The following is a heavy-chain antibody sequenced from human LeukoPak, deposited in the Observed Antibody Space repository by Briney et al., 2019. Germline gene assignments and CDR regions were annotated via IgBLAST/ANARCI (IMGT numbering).Heavy chain of an antibody. Sequence: GGSLRLSCAASGFTFSSYSMNWVRQAPGKGLEWVSYISTSSRTIYYADSVKGRFTISRDNAKNSLYLQMNSLRAEDTAVYYCARDSESYYLHYFYMDVWGKGTTVAVSS. CDR2: ISTSSRTI. D-gene: IGHD1-26*01. J-gene: IGHJ6*03. V-gene: IGHV3-48*01. CDR3: ARDSESYYLHYFYMDV. CDR1: GFTFSSYS.